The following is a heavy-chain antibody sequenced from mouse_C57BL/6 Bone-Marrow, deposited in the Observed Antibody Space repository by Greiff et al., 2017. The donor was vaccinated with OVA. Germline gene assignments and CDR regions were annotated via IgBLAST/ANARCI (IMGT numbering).Heavy chain of an antibody. CDR3: AIRDYVYYYDC. D-gene: IGHD2-4*01. V-gene: IGHV1-81*01. CDR1: GYTFTSYG. CDR2: IYPRSGTT. J-gene: IGHJ2*01. Sequence: VQLLQSGAELARPGASVKLSCKASGYTFTSYGISWVKQRTGQGLEWIGEIYPRSGTTYYNEKFKGKATLTADKSSSTAYMELRSLTSEDSAVYFCAIRDYVYYYDCWGQGTTLTVSS.